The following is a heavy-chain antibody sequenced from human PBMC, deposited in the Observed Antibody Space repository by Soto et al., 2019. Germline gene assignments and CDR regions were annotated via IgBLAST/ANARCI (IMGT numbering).Heavy chain of an antibody. D-gene: IGHD3-22*01. CDR3: AKASTMIVVGIREMDY. CDR1: GFTFDDYA. CDR2: IRGDGGRT. V-gene: IGHV3-43*02. J-gene: IGHJ4*02. Sequence: GGSLRLSCAASGFTFDDYAMHWVRQAPGKGLEWVSLIRGDGGRTYYADSVKGRFTISRDNSKNSLYLQMNSLRTEDTALYYCAKASTMIVVGIREMDYWGQGTLVTVSS.